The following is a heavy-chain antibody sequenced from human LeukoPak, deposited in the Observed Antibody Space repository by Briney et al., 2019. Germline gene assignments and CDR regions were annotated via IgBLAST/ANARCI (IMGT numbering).Heavy chain of an antibody. V-gene: IGHV4-39*07. CDR2: IYYSGST. D-gene: IGHD3-22*01. Sequence: SETLSLTCTVSGGSISSSSYYWGWIRQPPGKGLEWIGSIYYSGSTYYNPSLKSRVTISVDTSKNQFSLKLSSVTAADTAVYYCARGPPPPYYYDSSGYYFDYWGQGTLVTVSS. J-gene: IGHJ4*02. CDR1: GGSISSSSYY. CDR3: ARGPPPPYYYDSSGYYFDY.